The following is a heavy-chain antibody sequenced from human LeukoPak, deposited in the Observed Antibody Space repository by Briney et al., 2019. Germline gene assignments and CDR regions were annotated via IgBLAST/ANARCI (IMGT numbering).Heavy chain of an antibody. Sequence: SETLSLTCTVSGGSISSYYWSWIRQPPGKGLEWIGYIYYSGSTNYNPSLKSRVTISVDTSKNQFSLKLSSVAAADTAVYYCASYGGANRYYGMDVWGQGTTVTVSS. J-gene: IGHJ6*02. CDR2: IYYSGST. CDR1: GGSISSYY. V-gene: IGHV4-59*08. CDR3: ASYGGANRYYGMDV. D-gene: IGHD4-23*01.